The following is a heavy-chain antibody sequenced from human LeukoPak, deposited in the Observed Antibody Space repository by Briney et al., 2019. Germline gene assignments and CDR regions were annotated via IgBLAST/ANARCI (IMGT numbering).Heavy chain of an antibody. Sequence: ASVKVSCTASGYTFTSYAMHWVRQAPGQRLEWMGWINAGNGNTKYSQKFQGRVTITRDTSASTAYMELSSLRSEDTAVYYCARDSSSGTGYYYYYYGMDVWGQGTTVTVSS. J-gene: IGHJ6*02. CDR1: GYTFTSYA. V-gene: IGHV1-3*01. CDR3: ARDSSSGTGYYYYYYGMDV. CDR2: INAGNGNT. D-gene: IGHD6-6*01.